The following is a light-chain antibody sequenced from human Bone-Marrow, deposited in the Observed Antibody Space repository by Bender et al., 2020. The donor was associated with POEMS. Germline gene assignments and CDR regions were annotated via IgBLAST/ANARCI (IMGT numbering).Light chain of an antibody. CDR2: DVT. Sequence: QSALTQPASVSGSPGQSITISCSGTNSDIGHYDYVSWYQQYPGKAPKLMIYDVTNRPSGVSSRFSGYKSGPSGSLAISGLQSEDEADYYCGSYTRSTTLVFGTGTKVTVL. CDR3: GSYTRSTTLV. V-gene: IGLV2-14*01. CDR1: NSDIGHYDY. J-gene: IGLJ1*01.